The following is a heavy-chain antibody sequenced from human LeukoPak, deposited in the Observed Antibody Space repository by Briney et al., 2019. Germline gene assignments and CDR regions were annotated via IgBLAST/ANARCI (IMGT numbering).Heavy chain of an antibody. V-gene: IGHV3-21*01. CDR1: GFTFSSYS. D-gene: IGHD3-22*01. CDR2: ISSSSSYI. J-gene: IGHJ4*02. CDR3: ARDSNGNGYYYTDY. Sequence: PGGSLRLSCAASGFTFSSYSMNWVRQAPGKGLEWVSSISSSSSYIYYADSVKGRFTLTRDNSKNTVYLQMNSLRLEDTAIYYCARDSNGNGYYYTDYWGQGTLVSVSS.